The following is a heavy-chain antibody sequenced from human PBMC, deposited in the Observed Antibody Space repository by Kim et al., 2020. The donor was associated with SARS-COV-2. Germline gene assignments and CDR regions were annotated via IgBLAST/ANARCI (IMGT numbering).Heavy chain of an antibody. J-gene: IGHJ6*02. D-gene: IGHD6-13*01. CDR3: ARDRAYSSSWYEYFSYYYGMDV. V-gene: IGHV1-2*02. CDR1: GYTFTGYY. Sequence: ASVKVSCKASGYTFTGYYMHWVRQAPGQGLEWMGWINPNSGGTNYAQKFQGRVTMTRDTSISTAYMELSRLRSDDTAVYYCARDRAYSSSWYEYFSYYYGMDVWGQGTTVTVSS. CDR2: INPNSGGT.